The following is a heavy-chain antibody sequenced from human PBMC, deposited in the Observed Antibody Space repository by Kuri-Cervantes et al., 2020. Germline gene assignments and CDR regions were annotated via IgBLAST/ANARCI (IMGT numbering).Heavy chain of an antibody. CDR3: AKDIAAAGTSYYYYGMDV. J-gene: IGHJ6*02. CDR2: ISWNSGSI. V-gene: IGHV3-9*01. Sequence: GGSLRLSCAASGFTFDDYAMHWVRQAPGKGLEWVLGISWNSGSIGYADSVKGRFTISRDNAKNSLYLQMNSLRAEDTALYYCAKDIAAAGTSYYYYGMDVWGQGTTVTVSS. D-gene: IGHD6-13*01. CDR1: GFTFDDYA.